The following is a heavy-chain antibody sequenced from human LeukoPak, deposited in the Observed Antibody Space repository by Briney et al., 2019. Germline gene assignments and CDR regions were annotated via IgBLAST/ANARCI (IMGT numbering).Heavy chain of an antibody. CDR3: ARQPITMVRGVIVRVWYFDL. CDR1: GGSISSYY. Sequence: PSETLSLTCTVSGGSISSYYWSWSRQPPGKGLEWIGYIYYSGSTNYNPSLKSRVTISVDTSKNQFSLKLSSVTAADTAVYYCARQPITMVRGVIVRVWYFDLWGRGTLVTVSS. D-gene: IGHD3-10*01. V-gene: IGHV4-59*08. CDR2: IYYSGST. J-gene: IGHJ2*01.